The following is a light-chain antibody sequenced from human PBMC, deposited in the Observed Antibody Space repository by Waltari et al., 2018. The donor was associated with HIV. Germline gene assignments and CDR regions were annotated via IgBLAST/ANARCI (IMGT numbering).Light chain of an antibody. CDR3: ISYAGSNDFGV. V-gene: IGLV3-1*01. J-gene: IGLJ2*01. CDR1: KLGDKY. Sequence: SYELTQPPSMSVSPGQTASITCSGDKLGDKYVCWYQQKPGQSPVLVIYQNKNRPAGIPERCSGSNSGNTGTLTISGTQAVDEADYYCISYAGSNDFGVFGGGTKLTVL. CDR2: QNK.